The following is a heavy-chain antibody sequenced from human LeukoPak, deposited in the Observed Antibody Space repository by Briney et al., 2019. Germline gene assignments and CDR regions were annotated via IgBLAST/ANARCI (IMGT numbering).Heavy chain of an antibody. CDR3: ARVYYYGSGSYYGGYFDY. Sequence: ASMKVSCKASGYTFTGYYMRWVRQAPGQGLEWMGWINPNSGGTNYAQKFQGRVTMTRDTSISTAYMELSRLRSDDTAVYYCARVYYYGSGSYYGGYFDYWGQGTLVTVSS. V-gene: IGHV1-2*02. J-gene: IGHJ4*02. CDR2: INPNSGGT. CDR1: GYTFTGYY. D-gene: IGHD3-10*01.